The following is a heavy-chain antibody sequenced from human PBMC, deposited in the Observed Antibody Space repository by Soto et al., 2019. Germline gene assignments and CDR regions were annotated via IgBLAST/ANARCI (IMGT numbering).Heavy chain of an antibody. D-gene: IGHD3-10*01. CDR1: GFTFSSYW. CDR3: AREWLSFDC. Sequence: EVQLVESGGGLVQPGGSLRLSCAVSGFTFSSYWMHWVRQAPGKGLVWVSGINSDGSGTIYADSVKGRFTISRDNAKNTLYLQVNSLRAEDTDVYYCAREWLSFDCWGQGTLVTVSS. J-gene: IGHJ4*02. CDR2: INSDGSGT. V-gene: IGHV3-74*01.